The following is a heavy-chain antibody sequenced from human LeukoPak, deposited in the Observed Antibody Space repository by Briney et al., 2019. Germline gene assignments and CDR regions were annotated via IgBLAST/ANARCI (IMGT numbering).Heavy chain of an antibody. CDR3: ARDHSYYFGSQTSTLDV. V-gene: IGHV4-59*12. Sequence: SETLSLTCTVSGGSISSYYWSWIRQPPGKGLEWIGYIYNSGSTDYNPSLKSRLTISLDTSKNRFSLKLNSVTAADTAVYYCARDHSYYFGSQTSTLDVWGQGTAVTVSS. J-gene: IGHJ6*02. CDR1: GGSISSYY. CDR2: IYNSGST. D-gene: IGHD3-10*01.